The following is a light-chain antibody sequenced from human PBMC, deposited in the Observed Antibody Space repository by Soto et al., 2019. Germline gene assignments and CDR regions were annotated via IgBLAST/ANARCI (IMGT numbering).Light chain of an antibody. V-gene: IGKV3-11*01. CDR3: QQRSNWPTWLP. J-gene: IGKJ4*01. CDR1: QSVSSS. CDR2: DTS. Sequence: EIVLTQSPATLSLSPGERATLSCRASQSVSSSLAWYPQKPGQAPRLLIYDTSNRATGIPARFSGSGSGTDFTLTIRSLEPEDFAVDYCQQRSNWPTWLPFGGGTKVESK.